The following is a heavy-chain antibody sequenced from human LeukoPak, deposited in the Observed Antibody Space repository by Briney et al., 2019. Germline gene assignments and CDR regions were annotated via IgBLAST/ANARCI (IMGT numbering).Heavy chain of an antibody. V-gene: IGHV3-23*01. J-gene: IGHJ6*04. CDR1: GFTFSSYA. CDR2: ISGSGGDT. Sequence: PGGSLRLSCAPSGFTFSSYAMSWVRQAPGKGLEWVSAISGSGGDTYYADSVKGRFSISRDNSKNTLSLQMNSLRAEDTAVYYCAKSRADFWSSSDVWGKGTTVTVSS. D-gene: IGHD3-3*01. CDR3: AKSRADFWSSSDV.